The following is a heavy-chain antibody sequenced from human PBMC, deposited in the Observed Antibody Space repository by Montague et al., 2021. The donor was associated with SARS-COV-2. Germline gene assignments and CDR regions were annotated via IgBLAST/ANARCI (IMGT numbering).Heavy chain of an antibody. J-gene: IGHJ6*03. CDR2: INHGGST. CDR3: ARLRDGVVPSPILGVGPYYSYYYTDV. V-gene: IGHV4-34*01. CDR1: GGSFSGNY. Sequence: SETLSLTCAVYGGSFSGNYWNWIRQPPGKGLEWIGEINHGGSTNYNPSLKSRLTISADTSKNQFSLKLTSVAAADTAVYYCARLRDGVVPSPILGVGPYYSYYYTDVWGKGTTVAVSS. D-gene: IGHD3-10*01.